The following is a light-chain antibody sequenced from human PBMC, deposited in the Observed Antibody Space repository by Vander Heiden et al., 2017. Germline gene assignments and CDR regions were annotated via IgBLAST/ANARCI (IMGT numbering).Light chain of an antibody. CDR2: TAS. J-gene: IGKJ3*01. V-gene: IGKV1-27*01. Sequence: DIQMTQSPSSLSASVGDRVTITCRASLGISDHLAWYQHKHGKAPHLLIYTASTLHSGVPSRFSSSGSGTDFTLTISNLQPEDVATYYCQKYNNAPLTFGAGTKVDI. CDR1: LGISDH. CDR3: QKYNNAPLT.